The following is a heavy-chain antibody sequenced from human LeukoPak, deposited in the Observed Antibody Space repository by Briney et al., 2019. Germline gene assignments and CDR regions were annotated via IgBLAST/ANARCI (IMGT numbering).Heavy chain of an antibody. Sequence: SETLSLTCTVSGGSISSYYWSWIRQPPGKGLEWIGYIYYSGSTNYNPSLKSRVTISVDTSKNQFSLKLNSVTAADTAVYYCAKDINWGLGYWGQGTLVTVSS. CDR2: IYYSGST. V-gene: IGHV4-59*12. D-gene: IGHD7-27*01. CDR3: AKDINWGLGY. CDR1: GGSISSYY. J-gene: IGHJ4*02.